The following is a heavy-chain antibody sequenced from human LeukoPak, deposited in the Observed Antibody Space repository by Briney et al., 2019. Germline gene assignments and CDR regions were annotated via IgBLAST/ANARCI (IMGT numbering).Heavy chain of an antibody. D-gene: IGHD4-17*01. CDR2: INHSGST. CDR1: GGSVSNYY. Sequence: SETLSLTCTVSGGSVSNYYWSWIRQPPGKGLEWIGEINHSGSTNYNPSLKSRVTISVDTSKNQFSLKLSSVTAADTAVYYCARAYGDLDYWGQGTLVTVSS. V-gene: IGHV4-34*01. J-gene: IGHJ4*02. CDR3: ARAYGDLDY.